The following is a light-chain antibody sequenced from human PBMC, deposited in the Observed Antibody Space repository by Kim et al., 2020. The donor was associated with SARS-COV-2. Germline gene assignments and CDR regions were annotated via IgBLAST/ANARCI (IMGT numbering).Light chain of an antibody. CDR1: SSDIGAYNY. CDR3: SSYPRL. J-gene: IGLJ3*02. Sequence: SGSPGQSVTISCTGTSSDIGAYNYVSWYQQHPGKSPKLMIHDVSERPSGVSHRFSGSKSGNTASLTISGLQAEDEANYYCSSYPRLFGGGTKLTVL. V-gene: IGLV2-14*03. CDR2: DVS.